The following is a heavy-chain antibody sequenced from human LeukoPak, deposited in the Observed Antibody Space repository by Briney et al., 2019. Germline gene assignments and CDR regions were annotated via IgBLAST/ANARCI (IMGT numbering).Heavy chain of an antibody. Sequence: GGSLRLSCAASGFTFSSYSMNWVRQAPGKGLEWVSSISSSSSYIYYADSVKGRFTISRDNAKNSLYLQMNSLRAEDTAVYYCARDLGPPLGYDIRNWFDPWGQGTLVTVSS. CDR3: ARDLGPPLGYDIRNWFDP. J-gene: IGHJ5*02. CDR2: ISSSSSYI. V-gene: IGHV3-21*01. CDR1: GFTFSSYS. D-gene: IGHD3-9*01.